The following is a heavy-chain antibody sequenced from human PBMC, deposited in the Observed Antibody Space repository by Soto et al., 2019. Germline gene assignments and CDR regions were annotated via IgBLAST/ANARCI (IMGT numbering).Heavy chain of an antibody. D-gene: IGHD2-21*01. CDR1: GFTFSSYA. J-gene: IGHJ6*02. CDR2: ITSNGGNT. Sequence: EVQLVESGGGLVQPGGSLRLSCAASGFTFSSYAMHWVRQAPGKGLEYVSAITSNGGNTDYASSVKGRFTISRDNSKNTLYLQMGSLSAEDMAVDYCARRIPFGYGMDVWGQGTTVTVSS. CDR3: ARRIPFGYGMDV. V-gene: IGHV3-64*01.